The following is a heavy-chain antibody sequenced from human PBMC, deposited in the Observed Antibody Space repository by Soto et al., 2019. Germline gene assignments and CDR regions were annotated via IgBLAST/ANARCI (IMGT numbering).Heavy chain of an antibody. CDR3: ATRSPSTITASGFS. D-gene: IGHD6-13*01. Sequence: QVQLQESGPGLVKPSGTLSLNCAVYGDSMSSNNWWTWVRQPPGKGLEWIGEISLSGSTNYNPSLKSRVTISVDKSKNQFSLNLSSVTAADTAVYYCATRSPSTITASGFSWGQGTLVTVSS. CDR2: ISLSGST. CDR1: GDSMSSNNW. V-gene: IGHV4-4*02. J-gene: IGHJ5*02.